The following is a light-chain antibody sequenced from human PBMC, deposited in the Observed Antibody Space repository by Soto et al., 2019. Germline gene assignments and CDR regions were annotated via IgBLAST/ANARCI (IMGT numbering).Light chain of an antibody. CDR1: QSLVHSDGNTY. V-gene: IGKV2-30*02. Sequence: DVVLTQSPLSLPVTLGQPASISCRSSQSLVHSDGNTYLSWFQQRPGQSPRRVIYKVSNWDSGVPDRFSGSGSGTDFTLRISRVEAEDGGFYYCVQATYWPWTLGRGNKVEVE. CDR3: VQATYWPWT. CDR2: KVS. J-gene: IGKJ1*01.